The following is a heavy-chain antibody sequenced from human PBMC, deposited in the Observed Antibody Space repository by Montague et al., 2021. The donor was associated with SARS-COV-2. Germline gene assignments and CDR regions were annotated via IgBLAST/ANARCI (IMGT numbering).Heavy chain of an antibody. CDR1: GGSISSSNYY. J-gene: IGHJ4*02. CDR3: VAEWLAIYYFDF. Sequence: SETLSLTCTVAGGSISSSNYYWGWIRQPPGKGLEWIGCLFYSGXSXYXXXXKSRVTISVDTSKNQFSLRLSSVTAADTAVYYCVAEWLAIYYFDFWGQGTLVTVSS. D-gene: IGHD6-19*01. CDR2: LFYSGXS. V-gene: IGHV4-39*01.